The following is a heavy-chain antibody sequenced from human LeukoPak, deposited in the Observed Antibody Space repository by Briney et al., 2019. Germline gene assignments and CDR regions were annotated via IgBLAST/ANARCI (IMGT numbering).Heavy chain of an antibody. V-gene: IGHV3-7*01. J-gene: IGHJ3*02. D-gene: IGHD3-3*01. Sequence: PGGSLRLSCAASGFTLSTYWMSWVRQAPGKGLEWVANIKQDGSEKYYVNSVKGRFTISRDNAKNSLYLQMNSLRAEDTAVYYCARTPYYDFWSGYFDAFDIWGQGTMVTVSS. CDR3: ARTPYYDFWSGYFDAFDI. CDR2: IKQDGSEK. CDR1: GFTLSTYW.